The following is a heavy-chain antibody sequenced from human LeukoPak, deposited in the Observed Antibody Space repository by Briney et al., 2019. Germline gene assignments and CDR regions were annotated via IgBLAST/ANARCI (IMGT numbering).Heavy chain of an antibody. Sequence: ASVKVSCKASGGTSSSYAISWVRQAPGQGLEWMGRIIPILGIANYAQKFQGRVTITADKSTSTAYMELSSLRSEDTAVYYCASIFSRWELPYAFDIWGQGTMVTVSS. CDR1: GGTSSSYA. D-gene: IGHD1-26*01. J-gene: IGHJ3*02. CDR2: IIPILGIA. V-gene: IGHV1-69*04. CDR3: ASIFSRWELPYAFDI.